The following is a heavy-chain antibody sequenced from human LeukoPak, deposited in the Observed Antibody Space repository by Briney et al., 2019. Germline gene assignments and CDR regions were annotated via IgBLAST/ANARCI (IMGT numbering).Heavy chain of an antibody. V-gene: IGHV4-34*01. Sequence: SETLSLTCAVYGGSFSGYYWSWIRQPPGKGLEWIGEINHSGSTNYNPSLKSRVTESVDTSKNQFSLTLSSVTAADTAVYYCARVRYRYYDGSGYHGAFDIWGQGTMVTVSS. J-gene: IGHJ3*02. D-gene: IGHD3-22*01. CDR1: GGSFSGYY. CDR2: INHSGST. CDR3: ARVRYRYYDGSGYHGAFDI.